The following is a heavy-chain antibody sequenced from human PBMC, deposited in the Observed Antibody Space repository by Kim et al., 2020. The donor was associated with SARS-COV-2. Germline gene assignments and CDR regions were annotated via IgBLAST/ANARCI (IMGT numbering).Heavy chain of an antibody. D-gene: IGHD6-13*01. V-gene: IGHV1-69*13. CDR1: GGTFSSYA. J-gene: IGHJ6*02. CDR3: ARDVIRIAAAGYYYYGMDV. Sequence: SVKVSCKASGGTFSSYAISWVRQAPGQGLEWMGGIIPIFGTANYAQKFQGRVTITADESTSTAYMELSSLRSEDTAVYYCARDVIRIAAAGYYYYGMDVWGQGTTVTVSS. CDR2: IIPIFGTA.